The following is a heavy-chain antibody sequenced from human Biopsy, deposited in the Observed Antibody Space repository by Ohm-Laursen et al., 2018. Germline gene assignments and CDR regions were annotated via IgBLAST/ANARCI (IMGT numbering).Heavy chain of an antibody. Sequence: SDTLFLTCIVSGDSISSYYWSWIRQPPGKGLEWIGYVSYTGSTDYNPSLQSRVTILVDTSKNHFSLRLRSVTPADTAMYYCARDRGFYSDRTVPGYFDLWGRGTLVTVSS. CDR1: GDSISSYY. CDR2: VSYTGST. D-gene: IGHD3-22*01. J-gene: IGHJ2*01. V-gene: IGHV4-59*01. CDR3: ARDRGFYSDRTVPGYFDL.